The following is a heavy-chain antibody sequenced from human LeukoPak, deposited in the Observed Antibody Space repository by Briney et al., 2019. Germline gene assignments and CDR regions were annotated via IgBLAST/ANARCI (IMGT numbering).Heavy chain of an antibody. V-gene: IGHV4-61*02. CDR3: TRGAGWLIDY. CDR2: VQTSGST. CDR1: GGSISSGGYS. Sequence: PSETLSLTCAVSGGSISSGGYSWSWIRQPAGRRLEWIGRVQTSGSTKYNPSLKSRVTISADTSKNHFSLKLNSVTTADTAVYYCTRGAGWLIDYWGQGILVTVSS. J-gene: IGHJ4*02. D-gene: IGHD3-16*01.